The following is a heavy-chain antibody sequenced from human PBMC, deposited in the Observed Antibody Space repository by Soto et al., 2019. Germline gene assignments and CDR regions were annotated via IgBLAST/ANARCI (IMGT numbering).Heavy chain of an antibody. CDR1: GFTFGDYA. Sequence: PGGSLRLSCTASGFTFGDYAMSWFRQAPGKGLEWVGFIRSKAYGGTTEYAASVKGRFTISRDDSKGIAYLQMNSLKTEDTAVYYCTRVHYDFWSGYYTGFLGYFDYWGQGTLVTVSS. V-gene: IGHV3-49*03. CDR3: TRVHYDFWSGYYTGFLGYFDY. D-gene: IGHD3-3*01. CDR2: IRSKAYGGTT. J-gene: IGHJ4*02.